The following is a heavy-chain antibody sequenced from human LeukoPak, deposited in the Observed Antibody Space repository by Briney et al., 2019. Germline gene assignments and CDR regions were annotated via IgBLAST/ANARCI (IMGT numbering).Heavy chain of an antibody. V-gene: IGHV3-23*01. D-gene: IGHD2-21*01. Sequence: GGSLTLSCSVSGITLRNYGMSWVRQAPGKGLEWVAGLSDSGRSTNYADSENRRSHSSSDRPKHTLYHQTDSLRAAGPAVCFCAKRVVVIRFFLGGFHKEAYYFESWGQGALVTVSS. CDR2: LSDSGRST. CDR1: GITLRNYG. J-gene: IGHJ4*02. CDR3: AKRVVVIRFFLGGFHKEAYYFES.